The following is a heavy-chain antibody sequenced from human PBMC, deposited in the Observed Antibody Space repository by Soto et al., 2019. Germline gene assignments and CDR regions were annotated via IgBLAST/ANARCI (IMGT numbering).Heavy chain of an antibody. CDR2: ISGGGGGT. CDR1: GLTFRNFA. V-gene: IGHV3-23*01. Sequence: VGSLRLSCAASGLTFRNFAMSWVRQAPGMGLEWVSSISGGGGGTSYADSVRGRFTISRDNSMNTLYLQMNGLRAEDTATYYCAKVRGPYDAFDFDWWGQGTPVTVSS. D-gene: IGHD3-16*01. J-gene: IGHJ4*02. CDR3: AKVRGPYDAFDFDW.